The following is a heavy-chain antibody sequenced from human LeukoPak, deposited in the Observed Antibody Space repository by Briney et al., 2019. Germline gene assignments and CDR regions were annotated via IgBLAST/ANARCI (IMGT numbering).Heavy chain of an antibody. CDR3: ARDSDDGGWQFFDY. V-gene: IGHV4-59*01. CDR2: IYYSGST. D-gene: IGHD6-19*01. CDR1: GGSISSYY. J-gene: IGHJ4*02. Sequence: SETLSLTCPVSGGSISSYYWSWIRQPPGKGLEWIGYIYYSGSTNYNPSLKSRVTISVDTSKNQFSLKLSSVTAADTAVYYCARDSDDGGWQFFDYWGQGTLVTVSS.